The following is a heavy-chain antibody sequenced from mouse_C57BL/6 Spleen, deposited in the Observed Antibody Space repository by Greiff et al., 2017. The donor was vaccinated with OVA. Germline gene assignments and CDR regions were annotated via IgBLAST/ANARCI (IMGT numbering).Heavy chain of an antibody. CDR1: GFSLSTSGMG. CDR3: ARNPYYYGSSHYYAMDD. Sequence: QVTLKVSGPGILQSSQTLSLTCSFSGFSLSTSGMGVSWIRQPSGKGLEWLAHIYWDDDKRYHPSLKSRLTISKDTSRNQVFLKITSVDTADTATYYCARNPYYYGSSHYYAMDDWGQGTSVTVSS. D-gene: IGHD1-1*01. J-gene: IGHJ4*01. V-gene: IGHV8-12*01. CDR2: IYWDDDK.